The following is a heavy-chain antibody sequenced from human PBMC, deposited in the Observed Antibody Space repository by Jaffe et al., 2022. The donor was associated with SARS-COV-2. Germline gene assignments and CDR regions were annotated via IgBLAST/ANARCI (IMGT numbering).Heavy chain of an antibody. J-gene: IGHJ5*02. Sequence: QVQLVQSGAEVKKPGASVKVSCKASGYTFTSYGISWVRQAPGQGLEWMGWISAYNGNTNYAQKLQGRVTMTTDTSTSTAYMELRSLRSDDTAVYYCARDSEWSNYDILTGYKNWFDPWGQGTLVTVSS. CDR1: GYTFTSYG. V-gene: IGHV1-18*01. D-gene: IGHD3-9*01. CDR2: ISAYNGNT. CDR3: ARDSEWSNYDILTGYKNWFDP.